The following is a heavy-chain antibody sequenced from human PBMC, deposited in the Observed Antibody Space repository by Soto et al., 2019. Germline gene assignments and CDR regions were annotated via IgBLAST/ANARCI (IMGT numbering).Heavy chain of an antibody. Sequence: EVHLLESGGGLVQPGECLRLSCGASGFTFSRCVMSWVRQAPGKGLEWVSCISDSGAGTHYADSVKGRFTISRDNSKNTMYLQMNNLRAEDTGVYYCAKGLINGRWYAADWGQGTLVTVSS. CDR3: AKGLINGRWYAAD. J-gene: IGHJ4*02. V-gene: IGHV3-23*01. CDR1: GFTFSRCV. CDR2: ISDSGAGT. D-gene: IGHD6-13*01.